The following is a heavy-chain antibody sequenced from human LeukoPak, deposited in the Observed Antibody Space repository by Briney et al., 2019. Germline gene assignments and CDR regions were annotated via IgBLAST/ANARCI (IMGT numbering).Heavy chain of an antibody. D-gene: IGHD3-10*01. CDR1: GFTLSSYA. Sequence: GGSLRLSCAASGFTLSSYAMSWVRQAPGKGLEWVSAISGSGGSTYYADSVKGRFTISRDNSKNALYLEMNSLRAEDTAVYYCAKDPITMVRLGGWFDPWGQGTLVTVSS. J-gene: IGHJ5*02. CDR3: AKDPITMVRLGGWFDP. CDR2: ISGSGGST. V-gene: IGHV3-23*01.